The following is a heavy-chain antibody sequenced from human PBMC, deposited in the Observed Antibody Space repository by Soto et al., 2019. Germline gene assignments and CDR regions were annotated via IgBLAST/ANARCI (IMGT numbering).Heavy chain of an antibody. J-gene: IGHJ6*02. CDR1: GYTLTELS. Sequence: ASVKVSCKVSGYTLTELSMHWVRQAPGKGLEWMGGFDPEDGETIYTQKFHGRVTMTEDTSTDTAXXXXXXXXXXXXAMYYCAXGGNDYNGRNDYYYGMDVWGQGXTVTVSS. CDR3: AXGGNDYNGRNDYYYGMDV. V-gene: IGHV1-24*01. D-gene: IGHD3-10*01. CDR2: FDPEDGET.